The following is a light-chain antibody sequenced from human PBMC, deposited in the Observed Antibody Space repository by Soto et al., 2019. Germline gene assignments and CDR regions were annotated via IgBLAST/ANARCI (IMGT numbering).Light chain of an antibody. CDR2: DAS. V-gene: IGKV1-5*01. J-gene: IGKJ5*01. CDR1: QTISTW. Sequence: DIQMTQSTCTLSGSVGDRVTITCRASQTISTWLAWYQHKPGKAPNLLIYDASTLMSGVPSRFSGSGSGTEFTLTISSLQPGDFATYYCQQSETYPLTFGQGTRLEIK. CDR3: QQSETYPLT.